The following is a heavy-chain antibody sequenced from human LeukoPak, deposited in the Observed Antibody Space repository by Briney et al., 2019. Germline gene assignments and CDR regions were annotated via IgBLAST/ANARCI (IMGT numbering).Heavy chain of an antibody. V-gene: IGHV6-1*01. CDR1: GDSVSSNSVT. CDR3: ARRLTQYDCFDP. D-gene: IGHD2-2*01. Sequence: SQTLSLTCAISGDSVSSNSVTWNWIRQSPSRGLEWLGRTYYRSTWYNGYAVSVRGRITVNPDTSKNQFSLHLNSVTPEDAAVYYCARRLTQYDCFDPWGQGILVTVS. CDR2: TYYRSTWYN. J-gene: IGHJ5*02.